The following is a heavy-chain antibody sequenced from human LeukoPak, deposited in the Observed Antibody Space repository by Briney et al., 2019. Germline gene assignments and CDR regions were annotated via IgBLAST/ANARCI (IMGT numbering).Heavy chain of an antibody. CDR1: GFTLSSYW. CDR3: ARDPSIAAVYYFDY. Sequence: GGSLRLSCTASGFTLSSYWMSWVRQAPGKGLEWVSSISSSSSYIYYADSVKGRFTISRDNAKNSLYLQMNSLRAEDTAVYYCARDPSIAAVYYFDYWGQGTLVTVSS. J-gene: IGHJ4*02. V-gene: IGHV3-21*01. CDR2: ISSSSSYI. D-gene: IGHD6-13*01.